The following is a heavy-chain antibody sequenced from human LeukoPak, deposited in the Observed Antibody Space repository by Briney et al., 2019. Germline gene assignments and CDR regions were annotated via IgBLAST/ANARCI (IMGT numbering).Heavy chain of an antibody. CDR2: ISWNSGSI. CDR3: AKAQSLLWFGESGFDY. Sequence: GGSLRLSCAASGFTFDDYAMHWVRQAPGKGLEWVSGISWNSGSIGYADSVKGRFTISRDNAKNSLYLQMNSLRAEDTALYYCAKAQSLLWFGESGFDYWGQGTLVTVSS. J-gene: IGHJ4*02. V-gene: IGHV3-9*01. CDR1: GFTFDDYA. D-gene: IGHD3-10*01.